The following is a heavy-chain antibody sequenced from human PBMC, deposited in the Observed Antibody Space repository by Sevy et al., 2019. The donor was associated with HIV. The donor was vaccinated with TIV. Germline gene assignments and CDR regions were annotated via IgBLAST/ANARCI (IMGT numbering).Heavy chain of an antibody. CDR3: ARGLSEFYY. CDR1: GESFSGYY. V-gene: IGHV4-34*01. Sequence: SETLSLTCAVYGESFSGYYWSWIRQPPGKGLEWIGEIIHSGSTNYNPSLKSRVTISVDTSKNQFSLKLSSVTAADTAVYHCARGLSEFYYWGQGTLVTVSS. J-gene: IGHJ4*02. CDR2: IIHSGST.